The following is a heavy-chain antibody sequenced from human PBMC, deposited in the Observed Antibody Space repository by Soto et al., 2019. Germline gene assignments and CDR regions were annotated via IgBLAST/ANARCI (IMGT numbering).Heavy chain of an antibody. Sequence: EVQLVESGGGLVQPGGSLRLSCAASGFTFSTYWMFWVRQAPGKGLEWVATIKQDGSEKLYVDSVKGRFTLSRDNAKTSLHLQMNSPRVEDTAVYFCAGAPGWLIENWGQGTLVTVSS. D-gene: IGHD5-12*01. CDR2: IKQDGSEK. CDR3: AGAPGWLIEN. V-gene: IGHV3-7*04. CDR1: GFTFSTYW. J-gene: IGHJ4*02.